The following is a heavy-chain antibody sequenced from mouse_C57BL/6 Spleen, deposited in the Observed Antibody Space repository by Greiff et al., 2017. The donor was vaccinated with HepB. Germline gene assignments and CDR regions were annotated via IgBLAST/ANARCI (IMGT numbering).Heavy chain of an antibody. CDR3: AIRRSS. V-gene: IGHV5-17*01. CDR2: ISSGSSTI. CDR1: GFTFSDYG. D-gene: IGHD3-1*01. J-gene: IGHJ4*01. Sequence: EVKVVESGGGLVKPGGSLKLSCAASGFTFSDYGIHWVRQAPEKGLEWVAYISSGSSTIYYADTVKGRFTISRDNAKNTLFLQMTSLRSEDTAMYYCAIRRSSWGQGTSVTVSS.